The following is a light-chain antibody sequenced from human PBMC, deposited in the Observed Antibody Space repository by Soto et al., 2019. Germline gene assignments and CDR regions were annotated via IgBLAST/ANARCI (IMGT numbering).Light chain of an antibody. CDR2: RNN. CDR3: QSYHENLRGAL. V-gene: IGLV1-40*01. Sequence: QSVLTQPPSVSGAPGQRVTLSCTGSSSNIGAGYDVHWYQQLPGTAPKLLIYRNNNRPSGVPDRFSGSKSGTSSSLAITGLQAEYEANYYCQSYHENLRGALFGGGTKLTVL. J-gene: IGLJ3*02. CDR1: SSNIGAGYD.